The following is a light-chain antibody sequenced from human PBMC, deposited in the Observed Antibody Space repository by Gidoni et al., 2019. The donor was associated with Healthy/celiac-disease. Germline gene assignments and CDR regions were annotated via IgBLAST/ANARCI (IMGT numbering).Light chain of an antibody. V-gene: IGKV1-27*01. J-gene: IGKJ4*01. Sequence: DIQMTQSPSSLSASVGDRVTITCRARQGIRNYLAWYQQNPGKVPKLLIYAASTLQSGVPSRFSGSGSGTDFTLTISSLQPEDVATYYCQKYNSAPLTFGGGTKVEIK. CDR3: QKYNSAPLT. CDR1: QGIRNY. CDR2: AAS.